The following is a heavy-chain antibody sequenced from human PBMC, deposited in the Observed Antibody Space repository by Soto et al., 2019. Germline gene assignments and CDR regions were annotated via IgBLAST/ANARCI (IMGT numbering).Heavy chain of an antibody. Sequence: ASVKVSCKASGYTFISYGISWVRQAPGQGLEWMGWISAYNGNTNYAQKLQGRVTMTTDASTSTAYMELRSLRSDDTAVYYCARVPTGDYVFAYWGRGTLVTVSS. D-gene: IGHD4-17*01. CDR1: GYTFISYG. J-gene: IGHJ4*02. V-gene: IGHV1-18*01. CDR2: ISAYNGNT. CDR3: ARVPTGDYVFAY.